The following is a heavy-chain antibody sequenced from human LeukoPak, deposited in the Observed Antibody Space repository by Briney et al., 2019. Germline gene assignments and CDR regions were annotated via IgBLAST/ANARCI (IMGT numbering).Heavy chain of an antibody. J-gene: IGHJ5*02. CDR1: GGSFSGYY. Sequence: PSETLSLTCAVYGGSFSGYYWSWIRQPPGKGLEWIGEINHSGSTNYNPSLKSGVTISVDTSKNQFSLKLSSVTAADTAVYYCARGRPWGRTRGYPLDPWGQGTLVTVSS. V-gene: IGHV4-34*01. CDR2: INHSGST. D-gene: IGHD5-12*01. CDR3: ARGRPWGRTRGYPLDP.